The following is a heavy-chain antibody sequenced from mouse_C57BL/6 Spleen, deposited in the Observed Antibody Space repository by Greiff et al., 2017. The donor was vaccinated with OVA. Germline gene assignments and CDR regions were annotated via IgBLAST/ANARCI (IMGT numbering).Heavy chain of an antibody. Sequence: QVQLQQSGAELARPGASVKLSCKASGYTFTSYGISWVKQRTGQGLEWIGEIYPRSGNTYYNEKFKGKATLTADKSSSTAYMELRSLTSEDSAVYFCASPYYDYDGYAMDDWGQGTSVTVSS. CDR2: IYPRSGNT. D-gene: IGHD2-4*01. V-gene: IGHV1-81*01. J-gene: IGHJ4*01. CDR1: GYTFTSYG. CDR3: ASPYYDYDGYAMDD.